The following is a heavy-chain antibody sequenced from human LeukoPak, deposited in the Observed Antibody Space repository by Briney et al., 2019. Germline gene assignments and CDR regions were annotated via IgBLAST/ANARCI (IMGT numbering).Heavy chain of an antibody. CDR2: ISSSGGTI. J-gene: IGHJ4*02. CDR1: GFTLTSYA. Sequence: GGSLRLSCAASGFTLTSYAMSWVRQAPGKGLEWVSYISSSGGTIYYADSVKGRFTISRDNAKNSLYLQMNSLRAEDTAVYYCAGTTVTTLEDYWGQGTLVTVSS. CDR3: AGTTVTTLEDY. V-gene: IGHV3-48*04. D-gene: IGHD4-17*01.